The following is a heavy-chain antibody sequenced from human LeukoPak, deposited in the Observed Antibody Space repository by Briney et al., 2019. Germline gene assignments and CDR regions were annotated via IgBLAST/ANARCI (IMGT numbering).Heavy chain of an antibody. D-gene: IGHD4-17*01. CDR2: ISAYNGNT. J-gene: IGHJ4*02. V-gene: IGHV1-18*04. CDR1: GYTFTGYY. CDR3: ASWYGDYVPRGCEY. Sequence: GASVKVSCKASGYTFTGYYMHWVRQAPGQGLEWMGWISAYNGNTNYAQKLQGRVTMTTDTSTSTAYMELRSLRSDDTAVYYCASWYGDYVPRGCEYWGQGTLVTVSS.